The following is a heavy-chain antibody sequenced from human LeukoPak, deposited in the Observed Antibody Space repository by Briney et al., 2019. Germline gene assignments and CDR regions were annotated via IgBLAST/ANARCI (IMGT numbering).Heavy chain of an antibody. D-gene: IGHD3-22*01. J-gene: IGHJ4*02. CDR1: GYTFTGYY. Sequence: GASVKVSCKASGYTFTGYYMHWVRQAPGQGLEWMGLINPGGGSTRYAQRFQGRVTMTRDMSTSTVYMELSSLRSEDTAVYYCARDGKKNYYDRSGYYFDYWGQGTLVTVSS. V-gene: IGHV1-46*01. CDR2: INPGGGST. CDR3: ARDGKKNYYDRSGYYFDY.